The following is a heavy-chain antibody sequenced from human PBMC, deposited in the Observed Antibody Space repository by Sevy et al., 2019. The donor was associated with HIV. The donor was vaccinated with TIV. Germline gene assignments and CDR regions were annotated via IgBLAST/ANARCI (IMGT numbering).Heavy chain of an antibody. V-gene: IGHV4-59*01. CDR2: IHYSGST. CDR1: GGPISSYY. D-gene: IGHD5-12*01. Sequence: SETLSLTCSVSGGPISSYYWSWIRPPPGKRLEWIGYIHYSGSTNYNPSLNSRLTISVDTSKNQFSLRLTSETAAATAVYYCARAPPVRSGDDSLNWFDPWGQGILVTVSS. CDR3: ARAPPVRSGDDSLNWFDP. J-gene: IGHJ5*02.